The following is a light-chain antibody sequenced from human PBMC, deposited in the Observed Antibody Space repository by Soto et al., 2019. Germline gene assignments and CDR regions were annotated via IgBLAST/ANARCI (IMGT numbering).Light chain of an antibody. Sequence: QSVLTQPPSASGTPGQRVTISCSGSSSNIGSNYVYWYQQLPGTAPKLLIYSNNQRPSGVPDRFSGSKSGTSAPLAISGLRSEDEADYYCAAWDDSLSGLWVFGGGTKLTVL. V-gene: IGLV1-47*02. CDR1: SSNIGSNY. CDR2: SNN. CDR3: AAWDDSLSGLWV. J-gene: IGLJ3*02.